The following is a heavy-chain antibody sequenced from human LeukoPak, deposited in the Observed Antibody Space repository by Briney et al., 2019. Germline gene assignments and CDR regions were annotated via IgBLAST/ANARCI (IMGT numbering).Heavy chain of an antibody. CDR3: ARDRYYYDSSGYLHYFDY. CDR1: GGSISSGSYY. CDR2: IYTSGST. J-gene: IGHJ4*02. D-gene: IGHD3-22*01. Sequence: SQTLSLTCTVSGGSISSGSYYWSWIRQPAGKGLEWIGRIYTSGSTNYNPSLKSRVTISVDTSKNQFSLKLSSVTAADTAVYYCARDRYYYDSSGYLHYFDYWGQGTLVTVSS. V-gene: IGHV4-61*02.